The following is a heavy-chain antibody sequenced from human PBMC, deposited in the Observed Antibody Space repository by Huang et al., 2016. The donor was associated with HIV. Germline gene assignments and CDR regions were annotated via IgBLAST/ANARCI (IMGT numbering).Heavy chain of an antibody. Sequence: EVQLIESGGGLVQPGGSLRLSCAASGFPFSTYNMNWVLQAPGKGLGWVSYIASSSGSIYYADSVKGRFTISRDNAKNSLYLQMNSLRAEDTALYYCARFGSYYYGSGSYLDAFDIWGQGTMVTVSS. CDR3: ARFGSYYYGSGSYLDAFDI. J-gene: IGHJ3*02. D-gene: IGHD3-10*01. CDR1: GFPFSTYN. V-gene: IGHV3-48*01. CDR2: IASSSGSI.